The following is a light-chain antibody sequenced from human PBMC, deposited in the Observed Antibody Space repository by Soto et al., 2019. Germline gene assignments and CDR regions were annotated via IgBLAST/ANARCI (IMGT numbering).Light chain of an antibody. Sequence: ERVLTQSPPTLSVSPGESATLSCRASQSIKNALAWYQQKPGQSPRLLIFDASTRATGVPARFSGSGSGTEFTLTISGLQSEDFALYYCQQYDNWPWTFGQGAKVEVK. CDR1: QSIKNA. CDR2: DAS. V-gene: IGKV3-15*01. CDR3: QQYDNWPWT. J-gene: IGKJ1*01.